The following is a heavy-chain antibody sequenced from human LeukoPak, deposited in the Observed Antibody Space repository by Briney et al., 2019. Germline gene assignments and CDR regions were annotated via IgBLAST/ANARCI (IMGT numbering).Heavy chain of an antibody. CDR2: IYYSGST. CDR3: ARDYCGGDCYPRRGDAFDI. J-gene: IGHJ3*02. CDR1: GGSISSYY. D-gene: IGHD2-21*02. V-gene: IGHV4-59*01. Sequence: PSETLSLTCTVSGGSISSYYWSWIRQPPGKGLEWIGYIYYSGSTNYNPSLKSRVTISVDTSKNQFSLKLSSVTAADTAVYYCARDYCGGDCYPRRGDAFDIWGQGTMVTVSS.